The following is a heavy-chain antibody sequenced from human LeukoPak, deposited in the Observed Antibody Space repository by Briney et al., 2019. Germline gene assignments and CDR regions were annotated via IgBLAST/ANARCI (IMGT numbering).Heavy chain of an antibody. CDR2: TYYSGST. V-gene: IGHV4-59*06. CDR3: ARPYYYDSRIDP. D-gene: IGHD3-22*01. Sequence: SETLSLTCTVSGGSISSYYWSWIRQPAGKGLEWIGYTYYSGSTYYNPSLKSRVTISVDTSKNQFSLKLSSVTAADTAVYYCARPYYYDSRIDPWGQGTRVTVSS. CDR1: GGSISSYY. J-gene: IGHJ5*02.